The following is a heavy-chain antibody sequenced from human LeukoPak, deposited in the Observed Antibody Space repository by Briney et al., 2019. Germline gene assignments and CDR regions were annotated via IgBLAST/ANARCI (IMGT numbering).Heavy chain of an antibody. CDR3: ARGPSYVWVSYRYLSP. CDR1: GGYY. Sequence: GGYYWSWIXXXXGKGLEWIGYIYYSGSTYYNPSLKSRVTISVDTAKNQFSLKLSSVTAADTAVYYCARGPSYVWVSYRYLSPWGQGTLVTVSS. CDR2: IYYSGST. J-gene: IGHJ5*02. V-gene: IGHV4-31*02. D-gene: IGHD3-16*02.